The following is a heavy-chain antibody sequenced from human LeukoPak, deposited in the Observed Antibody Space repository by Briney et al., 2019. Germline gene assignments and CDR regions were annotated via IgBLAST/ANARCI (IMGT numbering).Heavy chain of an antibody. V-gene: IGHV3-48*01. CDR3: ARDYKYAFDN. CDR2: IGIDSGNT. J-gene: IGHJ4*02. CDR1: GFTFSDYS. D-gene: IGHD5-24*01. Sequence: GGSLRLSCAASGFTFSDYSMNWVRQAPGKGLEWISYIGIDSGNTNYADSVKGRFTISGDKAKNSLYLQMNSLRVEETAVSYCARDYKYAFDNWGQGTLVTVSS.